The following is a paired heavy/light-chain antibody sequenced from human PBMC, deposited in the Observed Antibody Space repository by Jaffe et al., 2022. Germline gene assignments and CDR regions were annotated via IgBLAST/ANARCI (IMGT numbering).Light chain of an antibody. V-gene: IGKV3-11*01. CDR2: DAS. CDR1: QSVSSY. Sequence: EIVLTQSPATLSLSPGERATLSCRASQSVSSYLAWYQQKPGQAPRLLIYDASNRATGIPARFSGSGSGTDFTLTISSLEPEDFAVYYCQQRSNWPPEVTFGGGTKVEIK. J-gene: IGKJ4*01. CDR3: QQRSNWPPEVT.
Heavy chain of an antibody. CDR1: GGSVSSGSYY. CDR2: IYYSGST. V-gene: IGHV4-61*01. D-gene: IGHD3-3*01. CDR3: ARDPATPPRRFLEWTGYYYYMDV. J-gene: IGHJ6*03. Sequence: QVQLQESGPGLVKPSETLSLTCTVSGGSVSSGSYYWSWIRQPPGKGLEWIGYIYYSGSTNYNPSLKSRVTISVDTSKNQFSLKLSSVTAADTAVYYCARDPATPPRRFLEWTGYYYYMDVWGKGTTVTVSS.